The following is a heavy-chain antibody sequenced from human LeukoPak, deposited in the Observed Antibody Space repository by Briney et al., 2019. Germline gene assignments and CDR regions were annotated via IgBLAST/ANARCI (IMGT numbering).Heavy chain of an antibody. CDR2: ISGGGGGT. J-gene: IGHJ3*02. Sequence: PGGSLRLSCAASGFTFSTYPMSWVRQAPGKGLEWVSTISGGGGGTYYADSVKGLFIISRDNSKNTLYLQMNSLRAEDTAVYYCAAEGSADAFDIWGQGTMVTVSS. V-gene: IGHV3-23*01. D-gene: IGHD3-10*01. CDR1: GFTFSTYP. CDR3: AAEGSADAFDI.